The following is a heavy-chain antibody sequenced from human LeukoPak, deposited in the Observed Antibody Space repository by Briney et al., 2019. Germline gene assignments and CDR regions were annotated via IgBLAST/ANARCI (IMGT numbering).Heavy chain of an antibody. D-gene: IGHD6-13*01. CDR2: IYPGDSDT. Sequence: GESLKISCKGSGYSLTTYWIAWVRQMPGKGLEWMGIIYPGDSDTRYSPSFQGQVTISADKSISTAYLQWSSLKASDTAMYYCARVDIAPAGTIDYWGQGTLVTVSS. J-gene: IGHJ4*02. V-gene: IGHV5-51*01. CDR3: ARVDIAPAGTIDY. CDR1: GYSLTTYW.